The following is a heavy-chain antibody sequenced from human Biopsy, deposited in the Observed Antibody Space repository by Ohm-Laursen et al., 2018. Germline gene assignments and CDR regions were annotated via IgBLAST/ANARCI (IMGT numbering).Heavy chain of an antibody. CDR3: ARNTGWYGDLYYFDY. D-gene: IGHD6-19*01. J-gene: IGHJ4*02. Sequence: SSVKVSCKSSGYSFTSYYMHWVRQAPGQGLEWMGMINPSGSTTSYPQIFQGRVTMTRDTSKSTVYMELSSLRSADTAVYFCARNTGWYGDLYYFDYWDPGTLVTVSS. CDR2: INPSGSTT. CDR1: GYSFTSYY. V-gene: IGHV1-46*01.